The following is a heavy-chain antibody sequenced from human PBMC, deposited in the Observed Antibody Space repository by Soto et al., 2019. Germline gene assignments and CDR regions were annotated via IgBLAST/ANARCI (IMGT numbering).Heavy chain of an antibody. Sequence: QVQLVQSGAEVKKPGASVKVSCKASGYTFTSYAMHWVRQAPGQRLEWMGWINAGNGNTKYSQKFQGRVTITRDTSASTAYMELSSLRSEDTAVYYCALLWFGELFRVGWFDPWGQGTLVTVSS. CDR3: ALLWFGELFRVGWFDP. V-gene: IGHV1-3*01. CDR1: GYTFTSYA. J-gene: IGHJ5*02. CDR2: INAGNGNT. D-gene: IGHD3-10*01.